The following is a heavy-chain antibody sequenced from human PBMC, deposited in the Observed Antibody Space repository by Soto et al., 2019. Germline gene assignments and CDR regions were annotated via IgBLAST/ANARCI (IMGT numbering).Heavy chain of an antibody. V-gene: IGHV3-7*01. D-gene: IGHD3-9*01. CDR1: GFIFRNYW. CDR3: ARDLXYRRVNTWFDALDI. J-gene: IGHJ3*02. CDR2: IKEDGSVT. Sequence: GGSLRLSCTASGFIFRNYWMIWVRQAPGKGLEWVANIKEDGSVTYYVDSVKGRFTISRDNAKNSMFLRMNSLRGEDTAVYFCARDLXYRRVNTWFDALDIWGQGTMVTVSS.